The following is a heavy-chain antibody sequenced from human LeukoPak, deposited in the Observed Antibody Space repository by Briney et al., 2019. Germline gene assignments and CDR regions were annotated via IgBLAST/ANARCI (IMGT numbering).Heavy chain of an antibody. CDR2: ISTYNGYT. J-gene: IGHJ6*03. CDR1: GYTFTSYG. CDR3: AREYNYYYYYMDV. D-gene: IGHD1-1*01. V-gene: IGHV1-18*01. Sequence: ASVKVPCKASGYTFTSYGINWVRQAPGQGLEWMGWISTYNGYTNYAQNLQGRVTMTTDTSTSTAYMELRSLRSDDTAVYYCAREYNYYYYYMDVWGKGTTVTVSS.